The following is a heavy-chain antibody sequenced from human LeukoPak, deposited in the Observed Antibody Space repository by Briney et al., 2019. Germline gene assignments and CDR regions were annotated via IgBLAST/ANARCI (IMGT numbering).Heavy chain of an antibody. CDR1: GFTFRSSW. D-gene: IGHD3-22*01. CDR2: INSDGSTT. Sequence: GGSLRLSCAASGFTFRSSWMHWVRQAPGKGLVWVSRINSDGSTTTYADSAKGRFAISRDNAKNMVYLQMNSLRAEDTAVYYCVRAMISGSDYWGQGTLVTVSS. J-gene: IGHJ4*02. CDR3: VRAMISGSDY. V-gene: IGHV3-74*01.